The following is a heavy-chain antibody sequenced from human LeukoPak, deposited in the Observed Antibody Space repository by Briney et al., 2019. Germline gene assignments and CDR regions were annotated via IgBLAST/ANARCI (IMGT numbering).Heavy chain of an antibody. J-gene: IGHJ6*01. CDR2: IYYSGST. V-gene: IGHV4-59*01. D-gene: IGHD2-15*01. CDR1: GGSISSYY. Sequence: KTSETLSLTCTVSGGSISSYYWSWIRQPPGKGLEWIGYIYYSGSTKYNPSRKRRVTISVDTSKNPFPLKLSSVPDAATAAYYCARDEVIARGIFEYYYGMDVWRQATTVSVPS. CDR3: ARDEVIARGIFEYYYGMDV.